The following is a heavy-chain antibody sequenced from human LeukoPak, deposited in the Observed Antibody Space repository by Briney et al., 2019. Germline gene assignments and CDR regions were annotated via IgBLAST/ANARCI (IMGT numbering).Heavy chain of an antibody. V-gene: IGHV3-23*01. CDR1: GFTYSSYA. CDR3: AKDRGIAAANRWDYFDY. D-gene: IGHD6-13*01. CDR2: ISGSGGST. Sequence: GGSLRLSCAASGFTYSSYAISWVRQAPGKGLEWVSAISGSGGSTYYADSVKGRFTISRDNSKNTLYLQMNSLRAEDTAVYYCAKDRGIAAANRWDYFDYWGQGTLVTVSS. J-gene: IGHJ4*02.